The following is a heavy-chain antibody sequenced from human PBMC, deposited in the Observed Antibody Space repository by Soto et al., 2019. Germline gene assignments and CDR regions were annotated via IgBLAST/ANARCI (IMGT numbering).Heavy chain of an antibody. CDR2: ISPHNGNT. CDR1: GYTFNTYF. Sequence: HVQLVQSGGELKKPGASVKVSCNTSGYTFNTYFITWVRQAPGQGLEWMGWISPHNGNTNYAEKFQGRVTMTADTITKTAYMELRNLRIDDTAVYYCARDTCNSFDYWGQGTPVTFSS. CDR3: ARDTCNSFDY. V-gene: IGHV1-18*01. J-gene: IGHJ4*02.